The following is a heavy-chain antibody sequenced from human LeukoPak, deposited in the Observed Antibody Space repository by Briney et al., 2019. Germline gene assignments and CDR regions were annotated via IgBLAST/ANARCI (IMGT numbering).Heavy chain of an antibody. CDR1: VFTFSNYA. CDR3: ARENYCSGGSCFNFDY. D-gene: IGHD2-15*01. J-gene: IGHJ4*02. CDR2: ISSDGSNQ. V-gene: IGHV3-30-3*01. Sequence: GGSLRLSCAASVFTFSNYAFHWVRQAPGKGLEWVAVISSDGSNQYYADSVKGRFTISRDNSKNTLYLQMNSLRAEDTAVYYCARENYCSGGSCFNFDYWGQGTLVTVSS.